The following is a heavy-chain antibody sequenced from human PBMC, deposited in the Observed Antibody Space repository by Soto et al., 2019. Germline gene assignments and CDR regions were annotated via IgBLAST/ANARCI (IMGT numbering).Heavy chain of an antibody. D-gene: IGHD2-15*01. Sequence: SNRASRNRYRQYPSRGLEWLGRTYYRSKWYNDYAVSVKSRITINPDTSKNQFSLQLNSVTPEDTAVYYCARQASEGYSSSPFRYWGQGTLVTVSS. CDR3: ARQASEGYSSSPFRY. CDR1: SNRAS. J-gene: IGHJ4*02. CDR2: TYYRSKWYN. V-gene: IGHV6-1*01.